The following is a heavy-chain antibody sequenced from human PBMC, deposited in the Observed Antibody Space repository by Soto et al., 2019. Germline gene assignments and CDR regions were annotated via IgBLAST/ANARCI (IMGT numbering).Heavy chain of an antibody. CDR1: GFSFSSAW. D-gene: IGHD2-15*01. Sequence: GGSLRLSCAVSGFSFSSAWMTWIRQAPGKGLERVAIMNEDGSERYYVDSVKGRFTISRDNAKNALFLQMNSLRVEDTAIYYCAQAERFWVPFHWGQGTLVTVSS. CDR2: MNEDGSER. V-gene: IGHV3-7*03. J-gene: IGHJ4*02. CDR3: AQAERFWVPFH.